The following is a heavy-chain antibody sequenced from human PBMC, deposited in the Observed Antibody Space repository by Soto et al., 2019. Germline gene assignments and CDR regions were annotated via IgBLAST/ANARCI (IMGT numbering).Heavy chain of an antibody. CDR2: MYSGGGT. Sequence: EVHLVESGGGLIQPGGSLRLSCAASGFTVGNNYMNWGRQAPGKGLEWVSLMYSGGGTYYADSVKGRFTMSRDSSKNTLYLQLNSLRAEDTAMYYCTTSPSVGVWGQGTTVTVSS. CDR3: TTSPSVGV. D-gene: IGHD6-19*01. V-gene: IGHV3-53*01. J-gene: IGHJ6*02. CDR1: GFTVGNNY.